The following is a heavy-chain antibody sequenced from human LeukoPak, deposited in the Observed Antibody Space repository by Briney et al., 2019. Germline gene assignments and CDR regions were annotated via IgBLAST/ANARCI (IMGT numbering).Heavy chain of an antibody. Sequence: ASVKVSCKASGYTFTSYDINWVRQATGQGLEWMGWINPNSGGTNYAQKFQGRVTMTRDTSISTAYMELSRLRSDDTAVYYCARDTDVVVAARKFDPWGQGTLVTVSS. V-gene: IGHV1-2*02. CDR1: GYTFTSYD. D-gene: IGHD2-15*01. CDR3: ARDTDVVVAARKFDP. CDR2: INPNSGGT. J-gene: IGHJ5*02.